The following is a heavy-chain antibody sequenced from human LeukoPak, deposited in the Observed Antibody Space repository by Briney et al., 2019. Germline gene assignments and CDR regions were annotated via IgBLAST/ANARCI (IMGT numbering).Heavy chain of an antibody. CDR1: GGTFSSYA. Sequence: SVKVSCKASGGTFSSYAISWVRQAPGQGVEWMGGIIPIFGTANYAQKFQGRVTFTTAESTSTAYMELSSLRSEDTAVYYCARRGTTIHSYHFDYWGQGTLVTVSS. CDR2: IIPIFGTA. CDR3: ARRGTTIHSYHFDY. V-gene: IGHV1-69*05. D-gene: IGHD1-7*01. J-gene: IGHJ4*02.